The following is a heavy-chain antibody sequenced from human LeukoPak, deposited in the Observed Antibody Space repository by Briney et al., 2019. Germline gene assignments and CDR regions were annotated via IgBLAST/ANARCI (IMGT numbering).Heavy chain of an antibody. D-gene: IGHD3-22*01. CDR3: ARQIFYYDTKPQGDLDP. J-gene: IGHJ5*02. CDR1: GGSISSSTYY. CDR2: IYYSGST. Sequence: TSETLSLTCTVSGGSISSSTYYWAWIRQPPGKGLEWIGSIYYSGSTYYNPSLKSRVTMSVDTSKNHFSLKLSSVTAADTAVYYCARQIFYYDTKPQGDLDPWGQGTLVTVSS. V-gene: IGHV4-39*01.